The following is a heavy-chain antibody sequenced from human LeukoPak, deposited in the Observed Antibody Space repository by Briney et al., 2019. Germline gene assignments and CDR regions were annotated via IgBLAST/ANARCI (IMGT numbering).Heavy chain of an antibody. CDR1: GGSTSSYY. V-gene: IGHV4-59*01. Sequence: SETLSLTCTVSGGSTSSYYWSWIRQPPGKGLEWIGYIYYSGSTNYSPSLKSRVTISVDTSKDQFSLNLSSVTAADTAVYYCARGGWNKFDYWGQGTLVTVSS. CDR2: IYYSGST. J-gene: IGHJ4*02. CDR3: ARGGWNKFDY. D-gene: IGHD3-22*01.